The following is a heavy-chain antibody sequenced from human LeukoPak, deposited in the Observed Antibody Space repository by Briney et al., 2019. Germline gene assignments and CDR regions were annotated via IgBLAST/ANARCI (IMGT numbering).Heavy chain of an antibody. V-gene: IGHV3-48*03. CDR2: ISSSGSTI. CDR3: ARENIVLMVYAIGAFDI. J-gene: IGHJ3*02. Sequence: PGGSPRLSCAASGFTFSNYEMNWVRQAPGKGLEWVSYISSSGSTIYYADSVKGRFTISRDNAKNSLYLQMNSLRAEDTAVYYCARENIVLMVYAIGAFDIWGQGTMVTVSS. CDR1: GFTFSNYE. D-gene: IGHD2-8*01.